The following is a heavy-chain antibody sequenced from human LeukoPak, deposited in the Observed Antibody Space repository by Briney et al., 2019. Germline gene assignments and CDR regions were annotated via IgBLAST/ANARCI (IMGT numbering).Heavy chain of an antibody. CDR2: IYHSGST. Sequence: SGTLSLTCAVSGGSIRSSNWWSWVRQPPGKGLEWIGEIYHSGSTNYNPSLKSRVTISEDESKNQFSLKLTSVTAADTAVYYCARQDYYDSGAWYFDLWGRGTLVTVSS. D-gene: IGHD3-22*01. CDR1: GGSIRSSNW. V-gene: IGHV4-4*02. J-gene: IGHJ2*01. CDR3: ARQDYYDSGAWYFDL.